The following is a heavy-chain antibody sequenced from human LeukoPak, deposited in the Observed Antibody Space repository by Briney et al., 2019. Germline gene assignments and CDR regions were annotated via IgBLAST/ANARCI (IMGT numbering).Heavy chain of an antibody. CDR1: GGSISSYY. CDR3: ARMDDQDFYGMEV. Sequence: SETLSLTCTVSGGSISSYYWTWIRQPARKGLEWIGFIYSSGSTNYNPSLKSRVTMSVDTSKNQFSLKLNSVTATDTAVYYCARMDDQDFYGMEVWGQGTTVTVSS. J-gene: IGHJ6*02. V-gene: IGHV4-4*07. D-gene: IGHD2-2*03. CDR2: IYSSGST.